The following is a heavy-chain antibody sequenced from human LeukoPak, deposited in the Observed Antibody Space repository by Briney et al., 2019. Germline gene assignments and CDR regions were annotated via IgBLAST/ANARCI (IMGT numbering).Heavy chain of an antibody. J-gene: IGHJ4*02. CDR1: GGSISNYY. CDR3: ARGRYSSSWYVN. Sequence: SETLSLTCTVSGGSISNYYWSWIRQPAGKGLEWIGRIYTSGSTNYNPSLKSRVTMSVDTSKNQFSLKLSSVTAADTAVYYCARGRYSSSWYVNWGQGTLVTVSS. V-gene: IGHV4-4*07. D-gene: IGHD6-13*01. CDR2: IYTSGST.